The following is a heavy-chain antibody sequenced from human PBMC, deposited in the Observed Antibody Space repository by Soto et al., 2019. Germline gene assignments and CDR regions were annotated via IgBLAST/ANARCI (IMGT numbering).Heavy chain of an antibody. CDR1: GGTFSSYA. J-gene: IGHJ6*02. CDR3: ARAGFYSGYDHFYYYGMDV. D-gene: IGHD5-12*01. Sequence: KVSCKASGGTFSSYAISWVRQAPGQGLEWMGGIIPIFGTANYAQKFQGRVTITADESTSTAYMELSSLRSEDTAVYYCARAGFYSGYDHFYYYGMDVWGQGTTVTVSS. V-gene: IGHV1-69*01. CDR2: IIPIFGTA.